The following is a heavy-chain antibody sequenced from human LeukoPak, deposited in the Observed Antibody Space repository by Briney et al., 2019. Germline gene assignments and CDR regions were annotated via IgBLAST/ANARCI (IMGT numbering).Heavy chain of an antibody. CDR2: VYYGGST. V-gene: IGHV4-59*08. CDR3: ARQLYGKDLDQANWIFDY. CDR1: GASINDFY. Sequence: SETLSLTCAVSGASINDFYWTWIRQPPGKGLEWIGYVYYGGSTNYNPSLKSRVSMSVDTSKNQFSLKLSSVTAADTAVYYCARQLYGKDLDQANWIFDYWGQGTLVTVSS. D-gene: IGHD1-20*01. J-gene: IGHJ4*02.